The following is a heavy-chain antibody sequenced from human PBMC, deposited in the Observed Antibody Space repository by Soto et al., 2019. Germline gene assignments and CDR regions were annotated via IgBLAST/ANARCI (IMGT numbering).Heavy chain of an antibody. CDR3: ARQGYYDLLSGYYLFDY. CDR2: VSYSGST. D-gene: IGHD3-3*01. CDR1: GGSTDSLY. J-gene: IGHJ4*02. Sequence: PSETLSLTCTVSGGSTDSLYWSGVRQPPGKGLEWIGYVSYSGSTTYNPSLKSRVIVSIDTSKNQFSLKLTSVTAADTAVYYCARQGYYDLLSGYYLFDYWGQGILVTVS. V-gene: IGHV4-59*08.